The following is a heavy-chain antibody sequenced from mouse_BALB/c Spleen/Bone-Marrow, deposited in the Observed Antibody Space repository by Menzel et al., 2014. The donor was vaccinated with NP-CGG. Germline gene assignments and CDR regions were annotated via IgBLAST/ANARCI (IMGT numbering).Heavy chain of an antibody. CDR1: GFSLTSYG. CDR2: IWSGGST. D-gene: IGHD2-10*01. J-gene: IGHJ4*01. V-gene: IGHV2-2*02. CDR3: ASPYYGNYVYAMDY. Sequence: QVQLQQSGPGLVQPSQSLSITCTVSGFSLTSYGVHWVRQSLGKGLEWLGVIWSGGSTDYNAAFISRLSISKDNSKSQVFFKMNSLQANDTAIYYCASPYYGNYVYAMDYWGQGTSVTVSS.